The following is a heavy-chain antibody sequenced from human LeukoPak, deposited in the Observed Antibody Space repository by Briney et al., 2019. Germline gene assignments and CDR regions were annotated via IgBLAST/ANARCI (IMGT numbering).Heavy chain of an antibody. CDR3: ARGTGEGYTYGRYYFDY. D-gene: IGHD5-18*01. J-gene: IGHJ4*02. CDR2: INPNSGGT. Sequence: ASVKASCKASGYTFTDYYIHWVRQAPGQGLEWMGWINPNSGGTDYAQNFQGRVTMTRDTSISTAYVELSRLRSDDTAVYYCARGTGEGYTYGRYYFDYWGQGTLVTVSS. V-gene: IGHV1-2*02. CDR1: GYTFTDYY.